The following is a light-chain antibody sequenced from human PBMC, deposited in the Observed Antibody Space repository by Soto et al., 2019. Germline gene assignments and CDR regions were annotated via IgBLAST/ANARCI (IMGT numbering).Light chain of an antibody. J-gene: IGKJ1*01. CDR2: GGS. CDR3: QQSYSTPTT. Sequence: DIQMTQSPSSLSASLGDRVTITCRASRSISRNLNWYQQKSGKAPKILIYGGSTLESGVPSRFSGSGSGTEFTLTISSLQPEDFATYYCQQSYSTPTTFGQGTKVDIK. CDR1: RSISRN. V-gene: IGKV1-39*01.